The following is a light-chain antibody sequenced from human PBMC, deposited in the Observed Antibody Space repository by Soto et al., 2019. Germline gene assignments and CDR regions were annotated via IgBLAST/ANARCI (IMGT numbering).Light chain of an antibody. CDR2: GAS. CDR1: QTIRSNY. V-gene: IGKV3-20*01. Sequence: ETVLTQSPGTLSLSPGERATLSCRASQTIRSNYLAWYRQTPGQAPRLLIYGASNSATGIADRFSGSGSGTDFTRIISRLAPEDFALYYCQQYGSSPWTFGQGTKVEIK. CDR3: QQYGSSPWT. J-gene: IGKJ1*01.